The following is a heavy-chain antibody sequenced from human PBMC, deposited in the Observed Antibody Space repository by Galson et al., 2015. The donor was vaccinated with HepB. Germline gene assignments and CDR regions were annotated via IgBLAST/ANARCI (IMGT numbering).Heavy chain of an antibody. Sequence: SLRLSCAGSGFIFRHHAMAWIRQAPGKGLEWVSGINGRGSTTYYSDAVKGRFSISRDNSKNTVFLQMDNLKVDDTATYYCVKGGACFGGDWFDPWGQGTLVTVSS. CDR2: INGRGSTT. V-gene: IGHV3-23*01. CDR1: GFIFRHHA. D-gene: IGHD3-3*01. J-gene: IGHJ5*02. CDR3: VKGGACFGGDWFDP.